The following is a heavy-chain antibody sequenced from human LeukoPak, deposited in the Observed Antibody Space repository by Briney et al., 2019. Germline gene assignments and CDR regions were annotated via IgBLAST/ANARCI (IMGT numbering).Heavy chain of an antibody. Sequence: PGGSLRLSCAASGFTVSSNYVSWVRQAPGTGLEWGSVIYSDGTTYYAASVKGRFTISRDISKNTLYLQMNSLRVEDTAMYYCARDFLDWGTRTGAFDIWGQGTMVTVSS. CDR2: IYSDGTT. J-gene: IGHJ3*02. D-gene: IGHD1-1*01. CDR3: ARDFLDWGTRTGAFDI. V-gene: IGHV3-66*01. CDR1: GFTVSSNY.